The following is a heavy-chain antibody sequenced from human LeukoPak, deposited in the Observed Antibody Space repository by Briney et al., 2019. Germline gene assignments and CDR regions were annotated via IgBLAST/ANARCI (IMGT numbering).Heavy chain of an antibody. CDR2: ISAYNGDT. CDR1: GYSFTSYG. CDR3: ASDVSRAAAGRGLSDY. D-gene: IGHD6-13*01. Sequence: ASVKVSCKASGYSFTSYGISWVRQAPGQGLEWMGWISAYNGDTDYAQKLQGRVTMTTDTSTTTAYMELRSLISDDTAVYYCASDVSRAAAGRGLSDYWGQGTLVTVSS. V-gene: IGHV1-18*01. J-gene: IGHJ4*02.